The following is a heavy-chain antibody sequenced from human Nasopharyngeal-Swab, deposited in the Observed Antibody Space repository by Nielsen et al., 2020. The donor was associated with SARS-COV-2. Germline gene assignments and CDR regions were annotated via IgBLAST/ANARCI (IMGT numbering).Heavy chain of an antibody. Sequence: GESLKISCAASGFTFSNCAMTWVRQAPGKGLEWVSALSGGGSPTYYADSVKGRFTISRDNSKNTLYLQMNSLRAEDTAVYYCAKKLSGYYPFGSWGQGTLVTVSS. CDR1: GFTFSNCA. V-gene: IGHV3-23*01. D-gene: IGHD3-22*01. CDR3: AKKLSGYYPFGS. J-gene: IGHJ4*02. CDR2: LSGGGSPT.